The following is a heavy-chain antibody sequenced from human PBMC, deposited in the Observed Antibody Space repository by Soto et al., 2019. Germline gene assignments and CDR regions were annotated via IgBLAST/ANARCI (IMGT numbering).Heavy chain of an antibody. CDR1: GYTFTSYG. CDR2: ISAYNGNT. D-gene: IGHD1-26*01. Sequence: KPRASVKVSCKASGYTFTSYGISWVRQAPGQGLEWMGWISAYNGNTNYAQKLQGRVTMTTDTSTSTAYMELRSLRSDDTAVYYCARDGGGSYYYYYGMDVWGQGTTVTVSS. V-gene: IGHV1-18*01. CDR3: ARDGGGSYYYYYGMDV. J-gene: IGHJ6*02.